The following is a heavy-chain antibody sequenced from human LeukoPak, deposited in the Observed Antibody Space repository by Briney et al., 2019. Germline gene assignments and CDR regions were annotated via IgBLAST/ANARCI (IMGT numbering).Heavy chain of an antibody. J-gene: IGHJ6*03. Sequence: GGSLRLSCAASGFTFNTYIMNWVRQAPGKGLEWVAYISSSSTTIYYADSVKGRFTISRDNAKNSLFLQMNSLRAEDTAVYYCARERQLRPPKHYYYYYMDVWGKGTTVTVSS. D-gene: IGHD6-13*01. CDR2: ISSSSTTI. CDR3: ARERQLRPPKHYYYYYMDV. V-gene: IGHV3-48*01. CDR1: GFTFNTYI.